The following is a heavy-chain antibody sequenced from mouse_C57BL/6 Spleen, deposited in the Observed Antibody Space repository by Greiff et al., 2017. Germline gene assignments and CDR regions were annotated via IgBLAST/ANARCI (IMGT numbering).Heavy chain of an antibody. CDR1: GYTFTDYN. Sequence: VQLKESGPELVKPGASVKMSCKASGYTFTDYNMHWVKQSHGKSLEWIGYINPNNGGTSYNQKFKGKATLTVNKSSSTAYMELRSLTSEDSAVYYCARERYSFDYWGQGTTLTVSS. CDR3: ARERYSFDY. D-gene: IGHD2-12*01. CDR2: INPNNGGT. J-gene: IGHJ2*01. V-gene: IGHV1-22*01.